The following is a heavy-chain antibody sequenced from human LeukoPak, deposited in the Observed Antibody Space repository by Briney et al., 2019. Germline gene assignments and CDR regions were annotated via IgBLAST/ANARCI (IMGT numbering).Heavy chain of an antibody. CDR2: ISHNGGSP. CDR1: GFTFSNYA. V-gene: IGHV3-23*01. Sequence: GGSMRLSCAASGFTFSNYAMSWVRQAPGKGLEWVSDISHNGGSPYYADSVKGRFTISRDKSKNTLYLHVNNLRAEDTAVYYCVKDRYQSSGYRALDHWGQGTLVTVSS. CDR3: VKDRYQSSGYRALDH. D-gene: IGHD3-22*01. J-gene: IGHJ4*02.